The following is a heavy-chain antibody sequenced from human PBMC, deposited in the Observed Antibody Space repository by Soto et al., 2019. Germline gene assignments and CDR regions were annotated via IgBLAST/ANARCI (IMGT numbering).Heavy chain of an antibody. J-gene: IGHJ6*02. CDR3: AISLQNHYDFWSGYYYYGMDV. CDR1: GGSFSGYY. Sequence: SETLSLTCAVYGGSFSGYYWSWIRQPPGKGLEWIGEINHSGSTNYNPSLKSRVTISVDTSKNQFSLKLSSVTAADTAVYYCAISLQNHYDFWSGYYYYGMDVWGQGTTVTV. D-gene: IGHD3-3*01. V-gene: IGHV4-34*01. CDR2: INHSGST.